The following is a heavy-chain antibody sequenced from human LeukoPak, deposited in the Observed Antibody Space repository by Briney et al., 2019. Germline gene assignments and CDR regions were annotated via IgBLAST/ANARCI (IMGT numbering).Heavy chain of an antibody. J-gene: IGHJ5*02. D-gene: IGHD3-22*01. V-gene: IGHV4-31*03. CDR1: GGSISSGGYY. CDR2: IYYSGST. Sequence: TSETLSLTCTVSGGSISSGGYYWSWIRQHPGTGLEWIGYIYYSGSTYYNPSLKSRVTISVDTSKNQFSLKLSSVTAADTAVYYCARDHERGSSGYPTYTWFDPWGQGTLVTVSS. CDR3: ARDHERGSSGYPTYTWFDP.